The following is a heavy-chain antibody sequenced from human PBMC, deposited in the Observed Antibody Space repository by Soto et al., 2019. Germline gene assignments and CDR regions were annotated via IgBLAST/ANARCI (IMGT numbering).Heavy chain of an antibody. CDR1: GFTFSDYY. Sequence: QVQLVESGGGLVKPGGSLRLSCAASGFTFSDYYMSWIRQAPGKGLEWVSYISSSSSYTNYADSVKGRFTISRDNAKISLCLQMNGLRAADTAVYYGAGDHSNYDFWSGSDYWGQGTLVTVSS. CDR3: AGDHSNYDFWSGSDY. D-gene: IGHD3-3*01. J-gene: IGHJ4*02. CDR2: ISSSSSYT. V-gene: IGHV3-11*06.